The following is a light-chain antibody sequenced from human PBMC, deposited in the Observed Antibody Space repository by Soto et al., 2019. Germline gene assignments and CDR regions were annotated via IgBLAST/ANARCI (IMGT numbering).Light chain of an antibody. CDR3: QQYNKWPRT. V-gene: IGKV3-15*01. CDR2: GTS. J-gene: IGKJ2*01. Sequence: ILIVQSPPTLSVSPAERPTLSFRAIQSISSDVAWYQQKPGQAPRLLIYGTSTTATGIPDRFSGSGSGTEFTLTISSLQSEDFAVYNCQQYNKWPRTLGQGTKVDIK. CDR1: QSISSD.